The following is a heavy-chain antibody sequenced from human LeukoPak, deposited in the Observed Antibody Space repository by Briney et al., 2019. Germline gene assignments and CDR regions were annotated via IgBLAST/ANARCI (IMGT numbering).Heavy chain of an antibody. D-gene: IGHD3-9*01. Sequence: PGGSLRLSLAASGSTFSSFWMHWVRPAPGKRLEWVSSISSSSSYIYYTDSVKGRFPISRDNAKTSLYLQRTSLRAEDTAVYYCAREGSQANHVLRYFDWSRYYGMDVWGQGTTVTVPS. CDR1: GSTFSSFW. CDR2: ISSSSSYI. J-gene: IGHJ6*02. CDR3: AREGSQANHVLRYFDWSRYYGMDV. V-gene: IGHV3-21*01.